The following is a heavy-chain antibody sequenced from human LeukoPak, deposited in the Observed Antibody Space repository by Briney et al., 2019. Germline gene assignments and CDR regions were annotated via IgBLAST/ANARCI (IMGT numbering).Heavy chain of an antibody. CDR2: IYSGGST. J-gene: IGHJ4*02. CDR1: GFTFSNFA. Sequence: GGSLRLSCEGSGFTFSNFAMNWVRQTPGKGLEWVSVIYSGGSTYYADSVKGRLTISRDNSKNTLYLQMNSLRAEDTAVYYCARVSGYTDYWGQGTLVTVSS. CDR3: ARVSGYTDY. D-gene: IGHD5-12*01. V-gene: IGHV3-66*01.